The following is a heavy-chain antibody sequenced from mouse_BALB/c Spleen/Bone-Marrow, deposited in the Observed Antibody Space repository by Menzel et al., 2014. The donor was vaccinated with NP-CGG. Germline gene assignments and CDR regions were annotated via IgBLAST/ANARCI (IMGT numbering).Heavy chain of an antibody. J-gene: IGHJ1*01. Sequence: LQESGAELAKPGASVKMSCKASVYTFTSYWMHWVKQRPGQGLEWIGYINPSTGYTEYNQKFKDKATLTADKSSSTAYMQLSSLTSEDSAVYYCARDWYFDVWGAGTTVTVSS. CDR1: VYTFTSYW. V-gene: IGHV1-7*01. CDR2: INPSTGYT. CDR3: ARDWYFDV.